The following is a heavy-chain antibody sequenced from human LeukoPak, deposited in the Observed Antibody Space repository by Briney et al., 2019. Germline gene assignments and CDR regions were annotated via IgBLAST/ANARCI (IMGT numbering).Heavy chain of an antibody. J-gene: IGHJ1*01. CDR2: IYHSGST. Sequence: SETLSLTCTVSGYSISSGYYWGWIRQPPGKGLERIGRIYHSGSTSYNPSLRSRVTISVDTPKNQFSLKLSAVTAADTAVYYCASWDEDDSSLQHWGQGTLVTVSS. D-gene: IGHD3-22*01. CDR1: GYSISSGYY. V-gene: IGHV4-38-2*02. CDR3: ASWDEDDSSLQH.